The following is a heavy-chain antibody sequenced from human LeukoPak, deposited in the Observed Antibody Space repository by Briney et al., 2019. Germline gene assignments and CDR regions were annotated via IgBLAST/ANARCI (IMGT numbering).Heavy chain of an antibody. CDR2: ISAYNGNT. D-gene: IGHD3-22*01. J-gene: IGHJ4*02. V-gene: IGHV1-18*01. Sequence: GASVKVSCKASGYTFTSYGISWVRQAPGQGLEWMGWISAYNGNTNYAQKLQGRVTMTTDTSTSIAYMELRSLRSDDTAVYYCARDGTYYYDSSGYYPTPLNDYWGQGTLVTVSS. CDR3: ARDGTYYYDSSGYYPTPLNDY. CDR1: GYTFTSYG.